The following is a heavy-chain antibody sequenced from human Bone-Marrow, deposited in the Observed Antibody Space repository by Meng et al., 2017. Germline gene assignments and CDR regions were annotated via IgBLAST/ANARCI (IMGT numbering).Heavy chain of an antibody. Sequence: GESLKISCAPSGFIVSGNYMAWVRQVPGKGLEWVSTLYSGGTTYYADSVRGRFTVSRDNSKNTLYLQMNSLSPDDTAVYYCARGDPSSGSHYSDFDYWGPATLVTVSS. CDR1: GFIVSGNY. D-gene: IGHD1-26*01. CDR2: LYSGGTT. V-gene: IGHV3-66*02. J-gene: IGHJ4*02. CDR3: ARGDPSSGSHYSDFDY.